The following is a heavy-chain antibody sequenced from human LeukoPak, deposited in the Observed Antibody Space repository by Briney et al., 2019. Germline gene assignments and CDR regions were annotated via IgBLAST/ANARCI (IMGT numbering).Heavy chain of an antibody. CDR3: AKVGRGRDGYNRHFDY. J-gene: IGHJ4*02. V-gene: IGHV3-23*01. CDR1: GFTFSSYA. CDR2: ISGSGGST. Sequence: QTGGSLRLSCAASGFTFSSYAMSWVRQAPGKGLEWVSAISGSGGSTYYADSVKSRFTISRDNSKNTLYLQMNSLRAEDTAVYYCAKVGRGRDGYNRHFDYWGQGTLVTVSS. D-gene: IGHD5-24*01.